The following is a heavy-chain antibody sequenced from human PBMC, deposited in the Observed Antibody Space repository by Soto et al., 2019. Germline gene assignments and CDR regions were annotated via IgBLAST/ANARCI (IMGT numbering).Heavy chain of an antibody. J-gene: IGHJ6*03. Sequence: EVQLVESGGGLVQPGRSLRLSCAASGFTFDDYAMHWVRQAPGKGLEWVSGISWTSGSIGYADSVKGRFTNSRDNAKHYLYLQMNSLRAEDTALYYCAKDITDYYYYMDVWGKGTTVTVSS. CDR3: AKDITDYYYYMDV. CDR2: ISWTSGSI. CDR1: GFTFDDYA. V-gene: IGHV3-9*01.